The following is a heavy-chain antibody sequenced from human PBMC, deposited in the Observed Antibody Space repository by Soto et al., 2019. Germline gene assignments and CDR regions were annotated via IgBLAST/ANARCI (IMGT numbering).Heavy chain of an antibody. V-gene: IGHV4-59*08. CDR2: IYYSGST. Sequence: PSETLSLTCTVSGGSISSYYWSWIRQPPGKGLEWIGYIYYSGSTNYNPSLKSRVTISVDTSKNQFSLKLSSVTAADTAVYYCAVPLVGATTWALDYWGQGTLVTVSS. J-gene: IGHJ4*02. D-gene: IGHD1-26*01. CDR3: AVPLVGATTWALDY. CDR1: GGSISSYY.